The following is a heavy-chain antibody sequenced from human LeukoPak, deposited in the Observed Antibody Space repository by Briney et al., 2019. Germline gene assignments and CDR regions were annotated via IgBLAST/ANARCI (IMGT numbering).Heavy chain of an antibody. CDR1: GGSISSYY. Sequence: SETLSLTCTVSGGSISSYYWSWIRQPPGEGLEWIGYIYYSGSTNYNPSLKSRVTISVDTSKNQFSLKLSSVTAADTAVYYCARSGYYYDSLDYWGQGALVTVSS. J-gene: IGHJ4*02. V-gene: IGHV4-59*08. D-gene: IGHD3-22*01. CDR2: IYYSGST. CDR3: ARSGYYYDSLDY.